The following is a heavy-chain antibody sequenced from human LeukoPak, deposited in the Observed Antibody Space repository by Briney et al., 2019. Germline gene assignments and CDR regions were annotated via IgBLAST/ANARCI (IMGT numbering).Heavy chain of an antibody. CDR3: VRDWSTSGWYIDSLYWYFDR. CDR1: GGSISSSNW. D-gene: IGHD6-19*01. Sequence: SETLSLTCAVSGGSISSSNWWSWVRQPPGKGLEWIGEIYPSGSTNYNPSLKSRVTISVDKSKNQFSLKLSSVTAADTAVYYCVRDWSTSGWYIDSLYWYFDRWGRGTLVTVSS. V-gene: IGHV4-4*02. CDR2: IYPSGST. J-gene: IGHJ2*01.